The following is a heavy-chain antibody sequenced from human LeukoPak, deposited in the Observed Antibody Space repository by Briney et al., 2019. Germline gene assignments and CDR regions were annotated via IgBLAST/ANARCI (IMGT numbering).Heavy chain of an antibody. CDR3: ARDGRIAVAGTLDY. CDR1: GFTFSIYA. J-gene: IGHJ4*02. V-gene: IGHV3-21*01. Sequence: GGSLRLSCAASGFTFSIYAMSWVRQAPGKGLQWVSSISSSSSYIYYADSVKGRFTISRDNAKNSLYLQMNSLRAEDTAVYYCARDGRIAVAGTLDYWGQGTLVTVSS. CDR2: ISSSSSYI. D-gene: IGHD6-19*01.